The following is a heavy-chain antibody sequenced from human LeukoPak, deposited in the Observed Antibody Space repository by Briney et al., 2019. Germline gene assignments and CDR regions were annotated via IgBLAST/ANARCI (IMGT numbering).Heavy chain of an antibody. V-gene: IGHV4-31*03. D-gene: IGHD5-12*01. CDR1: GGSISSGGYY. CDR2: IYYSGST. CDR3: ARDGGGYDSGGRAFGI. J-gene: IGHJ3*02. Sequence: SETLSLTCTVSGGSISSGGYYWSWIRQHPGKGLEWIGYIYYSGSTYYNPSLKSRVSISLDTSKNQFSLKLSSVTAADTAVYYCARDGGGYDSGGRAFGIWGQGTMVTVSS.